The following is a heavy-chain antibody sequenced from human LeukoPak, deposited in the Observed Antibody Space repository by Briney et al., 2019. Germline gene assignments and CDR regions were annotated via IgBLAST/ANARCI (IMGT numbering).Heavy chain of an antibody. Sequence: SETLSLTCTVSGGSISSSSYYWGWIRQPPGKGLEWIGSIYYSGSTYYNPSLKSRVTISVDTSKNQFSLKLSSVTAADTAVYYCARDPGYCSGGSCYSDYYYYYYMDVWGKGTTVTVSS. CDR1: GGSISSSSYY. D-gene: IGHD2-15*01. V-gene: IGHV4-39*07. CDR3: ARDPGYCSGGSCYSDYYYYYYMDV. CDR2: IYYSGST. J-gene: IGHJ6*03.